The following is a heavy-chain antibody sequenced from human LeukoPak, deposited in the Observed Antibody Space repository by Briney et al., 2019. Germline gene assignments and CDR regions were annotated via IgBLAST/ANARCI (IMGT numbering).Heavy chain of an antibody. V-gene: IGHV1-69*13. Sequence: ASVKVSCKASGYTFTSYYMHWVRQAPGQGLEWMGGIIPIFGTANYAQKFQGRVTITADESTSTAYMELSSLRSEDTAVYYCASLTLILTGPNYGMDVWGQGTTVTVSS. D-gene: IGHD3-9*01. CDR2: IIPIFGTA. J-gene: IGHJ6*02. CDR3: ASLTLILTGPNYGMDV. CDR1: GYTFTSYY.